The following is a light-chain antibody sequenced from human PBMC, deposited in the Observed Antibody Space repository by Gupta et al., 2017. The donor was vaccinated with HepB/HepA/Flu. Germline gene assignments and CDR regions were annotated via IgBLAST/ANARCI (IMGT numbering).Light chain of an antibody. J-gene: IGLJ1*01. CDR3: EAWDGSRSGLCV. CDR2: RNS. V-gene: IGLV1-47*01. CDR1: TSNIGTNY. Sequence: QSVLTQPPSASGTPGQRVTIFCSGSTSNIGTNYVSWYQQLPGTAPRLIMYRNSQRPSGGPDRVSGSKSGTSAAMAISGLRTEEEGEYYCEAWDGSRSGLCVFGTGTKVSVL.